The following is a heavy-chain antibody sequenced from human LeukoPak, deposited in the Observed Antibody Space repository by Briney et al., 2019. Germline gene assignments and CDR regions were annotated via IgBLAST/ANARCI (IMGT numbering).Heavy chain of an antibody. V-gene: IGHV3-30*03. J-gene: IGHJ4*02. CDR2: ISYDGSNK. D-gene: IGHD2-8*02. Sequence: GGFLRLSCAASGFTFSSYGMHWVRQAPGKGLEWVAVISYDGSNKYYADSVKGRFTISRDNSKNTLYLQMNSLRTEDTAVYYCARDQTAVTGVWGTIDYWGQGTLVTVSS. CDR1: GFTFSSYG. CDR3: ARDQTAVTGVWGTIDY.